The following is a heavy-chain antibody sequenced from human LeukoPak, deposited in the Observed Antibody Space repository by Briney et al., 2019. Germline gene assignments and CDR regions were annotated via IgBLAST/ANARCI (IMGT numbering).Heavy chain of an antibody. V-gene: IGHV1-46*01. CDR3: ARADTYYDYVWGSYRSYFDY. Sequence: GASVKVSCKASGYTFTSYYMHWVRQAPGQGLEWMGIINPSGGSTSYAQKFQGRVTMTRDTSTSTAYMELSRLRSDDTAVYYCARADTYYDYVWGSYRSYFDYWGQGTLVTVSS. CDR2: INPSGGST. J-gene: IGHJ4*02. D-gene: IGHD3-16*02. CDR1: GYTFTSYY.